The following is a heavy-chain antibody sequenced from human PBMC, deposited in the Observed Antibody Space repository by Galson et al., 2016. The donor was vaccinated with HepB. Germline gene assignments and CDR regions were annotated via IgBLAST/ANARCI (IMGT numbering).Heavy chain of an antibody. D-gene: IGHD3-3*01. Sequence: SLRLSCAASGFTFSNYWMSWVRQAPGRGLEWVANIKGDGTDKYHVDAVKGRLTISRDNAGHSPYLQINSLRAEETAMYYCARESRKSGSGYYPNHLFDYWGQGTLVTVSS. CDR3: ARESRKSGSGYYPNHLFDY. V-gene: IGHV3-7*01. CDR1: GFTFSNYW. J-gene: IGHJ4*02. CDR2: IKGDGTDK.